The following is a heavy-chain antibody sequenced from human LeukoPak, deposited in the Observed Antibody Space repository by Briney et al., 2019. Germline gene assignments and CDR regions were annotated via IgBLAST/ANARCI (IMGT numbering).Heavy chain of an antibody. CDR1: GGSISSYY. CDR2: IYYSGST. J-gene: IGHJ2*01. V-gene: IGHV4-59*01. D-gene: IGHD1-26*01. CDR3: ARRELLRWYFDL. Sequence: RPSETLSLTYTVSGGSISSYYWRWIRQPPGKGLEWIGYIYYSGSTNYNPSLKSRVTISVDTSKNQFSLKLSSVTAADTAVYYCARRELLRWYFDLWGRGTLVTVSS.